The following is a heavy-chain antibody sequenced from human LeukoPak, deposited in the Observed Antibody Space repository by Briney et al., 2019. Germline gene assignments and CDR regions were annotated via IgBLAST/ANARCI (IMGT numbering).Heavy chain of an antibody. CDR1: KFTFSSYA. D-gene: IGHD3-10*01. CDR2: ISGRGGTT. Sequence: GGSLRLSCVASKFTFSSYALTWVRQAPGKGLEWVSAISGRGGTTYYADSVKGRFTISRDNSKNTLYLQMNSLRAEDTAVYYCAKALSYYGSGSYSIYFDYWGQGTLVTVSS. CDR3: AKALSYYGSGSYSIYFDY. V-gene: IGHV3-23*01. J-gene: IGHJ4*02.